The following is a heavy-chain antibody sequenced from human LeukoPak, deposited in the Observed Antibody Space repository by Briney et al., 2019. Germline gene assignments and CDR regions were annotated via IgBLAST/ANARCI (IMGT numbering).Heavy chain of an antibody. CDR1: GGSISSYY. V-gene: IGHV4-59*08. CDR2: IYYSGGT. CDR3: ARKYYGDSLFYYYYGMDV. J-gene: IGHJ6*02. D-gene: IGHD4-17*01. Sequence: SETLSLTCTVSGGSISSYYWSWIRQPPGKGLEWIGYIYYSGGTNYNPSLKSRVTISVDTSKNQFSLKLSSVTAADTAVYYCARKYYGDSLFYYYYGMDVWGQGTTVTVSS.